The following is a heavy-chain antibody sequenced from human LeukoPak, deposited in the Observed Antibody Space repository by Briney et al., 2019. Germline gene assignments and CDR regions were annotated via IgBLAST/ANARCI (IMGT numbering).Heavy chain of an antibody. CDR2: IYYSGSP. J-gene: IGHJ4*02. CDR1: GGXISNNNYY. CDR3: ATWRTAKTGFDY. Sequence: PSETLSLTCTVSGGXISNNNYYWAWIRQPPGRGLECRGSIYYSGSPYYNPSLKSRVTISVDTSKNQFSLRLSSVTAADTAVYYCATWRTAKTGFDYWGQGTLVTVSS. D-gene: IGHD1-1*01. V-gene: IGHV4-39*01.